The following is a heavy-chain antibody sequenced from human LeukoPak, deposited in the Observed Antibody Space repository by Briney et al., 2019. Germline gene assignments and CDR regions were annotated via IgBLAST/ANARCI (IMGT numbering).Heavy chain of an antibody. V-gene: IGHV3-74*01. J-gene: IGHJ4*02. CDR1: GFTFSSYC. Sequence: GGSLRLSCAASGFTFSSYCMHWVRQAPGKGLVWVSRINTDGSSTSYADSVKGRFTISRDNAKNTLYLQMNSLRAEDTAVYYCARDYSYGPPPFDYWGQGTLVTVSS. D-gene: IGHD5-18*01. CDR2: INTDGSST. CDR3: ARDYSYGPPPFDY.